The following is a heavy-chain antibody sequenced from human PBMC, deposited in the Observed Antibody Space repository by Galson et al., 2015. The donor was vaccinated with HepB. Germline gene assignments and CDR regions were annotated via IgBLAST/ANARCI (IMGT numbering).Heavy chain of an antibody. Sequence: SVKVSCKASGYTFTNYYIVWVRQAPGQGLELMGWISAYSGNTHYAQKFQGRVTMTTDTSTSTADMELTSLRSDDSAVYYCARGRDSSVTFSDGCYFDSWGQGIMVTVSS. CDR1: GYTFTNYY. V-gene: IGHV1-18*01. D-gene: IGHD3-16*01. CDR2: ISAYSGNT. CDR3: ARGRDSSVTFSDGCYFDS. J-gene: IGHJ4*02.